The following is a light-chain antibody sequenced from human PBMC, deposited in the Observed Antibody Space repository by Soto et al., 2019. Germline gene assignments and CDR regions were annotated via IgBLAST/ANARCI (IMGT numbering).Light chain of an antibody. CDR1: QSVSTF. CDR3: QQRDNWRLT. J-gene: IGKJ4*01. Sequence: EIVLTQPPSTLSSSPGERATPSCRASQSVSTFLAWFQQKPGQPPRLLMYGASSRATGIPDRFSGSGSGTDFTLTITRLEPEDFAVYYCQQRDNWRLTFGGGTKVDIK. V-gene: IGKV3-11*01. CDR2: GAS.